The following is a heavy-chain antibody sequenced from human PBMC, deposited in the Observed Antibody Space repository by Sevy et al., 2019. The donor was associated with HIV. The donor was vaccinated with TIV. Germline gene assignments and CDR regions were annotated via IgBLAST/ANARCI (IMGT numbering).Heavy chain of an antibody. V-gene: IGHV3-7*01. CDR3: AGGVGLDC. Sequence: GVSLRLSCAASGFTFSPYWMTWVRQAPGKGLEWVANIRPDGSDKYYVDSVKGRFTISRDNAKNSLYLQMNSLRADDTARNYCAGGVGLDCWGQGALVTVSS. D-gene: IGHD1-26*01. J-gene: IGHJ4*02. CDR1: GFTFSPYW. CDR2: IRPDGSDK.